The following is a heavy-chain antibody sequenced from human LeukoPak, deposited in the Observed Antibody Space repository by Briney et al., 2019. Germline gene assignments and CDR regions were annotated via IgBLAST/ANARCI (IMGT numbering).Heavy chain of an antibody. V-gene: IGHV4-4*02. CDR1: GGSISSSKW. J-gene: IGHJ4*02. CDR2: FYHSGST. D-gene: IGHD6-13*01. Sequence: PSETLSLTRAVSGGSISSSKWWSWVRQPPGKGLEWIGEFYHSGSTNYNPSLKSRVTISVDKSKNQFSLKLSSVTAADTAVYYSASLPSSWHPWNDYWGQGTLVTVSS. CDR3: ASLPSSWHPWNDY.